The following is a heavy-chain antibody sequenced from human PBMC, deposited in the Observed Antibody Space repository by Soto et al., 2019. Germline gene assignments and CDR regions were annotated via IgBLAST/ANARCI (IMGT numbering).Heavy chain of an antibody. V-gene: IGHV4-31*03. CDR1: GGSISSGGYY. J-gene: IGHJ6*02. Sequence: LSLTCTVSGGSISSGGYYWSWIRQHPGKGLEWIGYIYYSGSTYYNPSLKSRVTISVDTSKNQFSLKLSSVTAADTAVYYCARDCISPGYYYYGTDVWGQGTTVTVPS. CDR3: ARDCISPGYYYYGTDV. CDR2: IYYSGST. D-gene: IGHD3-3*02.